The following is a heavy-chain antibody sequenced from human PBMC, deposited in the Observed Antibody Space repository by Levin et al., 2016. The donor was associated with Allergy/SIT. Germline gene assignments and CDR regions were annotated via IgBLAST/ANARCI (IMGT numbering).Heavy chain of an antibody. D-gene: IGHD3-22*01. CDR3: ARDHYYYDSSGYYPDY. V-gene: IGHV3-74*01. CDR1: GGSISSSDYY. CDR2: INNDGSST. J-gene: IGHJ4*02. Sequence: ETLSLTCTVSGGSISSSDYYWGWIRQPPGKGLAWVSRINNDGSSTSYADSVKGRFTISRDNAKNTLFLQMNSLRAEDTAVYYCARDHYYYDSSGYYPDYWGQGTLVTVSS.